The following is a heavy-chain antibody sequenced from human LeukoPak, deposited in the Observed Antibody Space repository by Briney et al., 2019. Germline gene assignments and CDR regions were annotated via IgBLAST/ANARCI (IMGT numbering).Heavy chain of an antibody. J-gene: IGHJ3*02. D-gene: IGHD4-17*01. CDR1: GFTFSSYS. CDR2: ISSSSSYI. Sequence: GGSLRLSCAASGFTFSSYSMNWVRQAPGKGLEWVSSISSSSSYIYYADSVKGRFTISRDNAKNSLYLQMNSLRAEDTAVYYCASGLDYGDTLPDAFDIWGQGTMVTVSS. CDR3: ASGLDYGDTLPDAFDI. V-gene: IGHV3-21*01.